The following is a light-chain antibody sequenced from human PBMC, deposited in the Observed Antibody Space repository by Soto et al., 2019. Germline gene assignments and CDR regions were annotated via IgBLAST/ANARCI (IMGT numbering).Light chain of an antibody. CDR3: GSHTDSSSPV. CDR1: SSNIGAGFD. J-gene: IGLJ2*01. CDR2: DNS. V-gene: IGLV1-40*01. Sequence: QAVVTQPPSVSGAPGQRVTISCTGNSSNIGAGFDVHWYQQLPGTAPKLLIYDNSNRPSGVPDRFSGSKSGTSASLAITGLQAEDGTDYYCGSHTDSSSPVFGGGTKLTVL.